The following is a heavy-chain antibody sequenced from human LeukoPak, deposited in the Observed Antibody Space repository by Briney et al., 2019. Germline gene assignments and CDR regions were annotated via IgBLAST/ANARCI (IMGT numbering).Heavy chain of an antibody. D-gene: IGHD2-2*01. Sequence: PAETLSLTCAVYGGSFSSYYWSWIRQPPGKGLEWSGEINHSGSTNYNPSLKSRVTLSVDTSKNQFSLKLSSVTAADTAVYYCARAMPTRRTYDYWGQGTLVTVSS. CDR1: GGSFSSYY. CDR3: ARAMPTRRTYDY. V-gene: IGHV4-34*01. CDR2: INHSGST. J-gene: IGHJ4*02.